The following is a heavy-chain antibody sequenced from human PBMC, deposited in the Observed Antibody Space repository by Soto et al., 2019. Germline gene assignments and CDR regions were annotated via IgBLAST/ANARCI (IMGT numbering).Heavy chain of an antibody. CDR1: GFTFSSYA. CDR3: AKARSQYSSGWYEYFQH. V-gene: IGHV3-23*01. Sequence: GGSLILSCAASGFTFSSYAMSWVRQAPGKGLEWVSAISGSGGSTYYADSVKGRFTISRDNSKNTLYLQMNSLRAEDTAVYYCAKARSQYSSGWYEYFQHWGQGTLVTVSS. D-gene: IGHD6-19*01. CDR2: ISGSGGST. J-gene: IGHJ1*01.